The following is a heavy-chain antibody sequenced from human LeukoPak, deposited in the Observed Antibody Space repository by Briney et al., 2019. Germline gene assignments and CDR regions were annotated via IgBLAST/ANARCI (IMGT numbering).Heavy chain of an antibody. D-gene: IGHD3-9*01. CDR1: GDSIRGYY. J-gene: IGHJ4*02. CDR3: ARARELAFMAYYFDY. Sequence: PSETLSPTCTVSGDSIRGYYWSWLRQPPGKGLEWIGNVYYSGKINYNSSLESRVTLSVDTSKNQFSLKLTSVTAADTAVYFCARARELAFMAYYFDYWGQGTLATVSS. CDR2: VYYSGKI. V-gene: IGHV4-59*01.